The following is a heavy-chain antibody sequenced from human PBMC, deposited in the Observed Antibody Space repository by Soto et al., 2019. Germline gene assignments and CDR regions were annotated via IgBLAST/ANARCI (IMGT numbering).Heavy chain of an antibody. Sequence: ASVKVSCKASGYTFTGYYMHWVRQAPGQGLEWMGWINPNSGGTNYAQKFQGRVTMTRDTSSSTAYMELSRLGSDDTAVYYCARVPYYDFWSGYRRYGMDVWGQGTTVTVSS. CDR3: ARVPYYDFWSGYRRYGMDV. J-gene: IGHJ6*02. CDR1: GYTFTGYY. V-gene: IGHV1-2*02. D-gene: IGHD3-3*01. CDR2: INPNSGGT.